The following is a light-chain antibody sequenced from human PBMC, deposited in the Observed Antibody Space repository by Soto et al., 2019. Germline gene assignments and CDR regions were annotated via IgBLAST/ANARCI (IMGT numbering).Light chain of an antibody. V-gene: IGLV6-57*01. CDR3: KSYNTNNPEV. CDR1: SGSIASNY. CDR2: EDN. Sequence: NFMLTQPHSVSESPGKTVTISCTRSSGSIASNYVQWYQQRPGSSPTTVIYEDNQRPSGVPDRFSGSIDSSSNSASLTISGLKTGKGATYYCKSYNTNNPEVFGGGTTLTSL. J-gene: IGLJ7*02.